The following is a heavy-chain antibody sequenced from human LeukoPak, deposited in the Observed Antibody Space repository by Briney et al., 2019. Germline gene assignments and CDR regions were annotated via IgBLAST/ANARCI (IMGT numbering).Heavy chain of an antibody. J-gene: IGHJ6*02. CDR2: IYYSGST. V-gene: IGHV4-59*01. D-gene: IGHD3-22*01. Sequence: KSSETLSLTCTVSGGSISSYYWSWIRQPPGKGLEWIGYIYYSGSTNYNPSLKSRVTISVDTSKNQFSLKLSSVTAADTAVYYCARAPYYYDSSGYYYYYYYGMDVWGQGTTVTVSS. CDR1: GGSISSYY. CDR3: ARAPYYYDSSGYYYYYYYGMDV.